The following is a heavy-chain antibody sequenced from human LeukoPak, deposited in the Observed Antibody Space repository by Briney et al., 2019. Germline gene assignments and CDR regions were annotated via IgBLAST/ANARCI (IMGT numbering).Heavy chain of an antibody. CDR2: VSASGAST. J-gene: IGHJ4*02. V-gene: IGHV3-23*01. CDR1: GFTFSSYS. D-gene: IGHD3-10*01. Sequence: GGSLRLSCAASGFTFSSYSMNWVRQAPGKGLEWVSGVSASGASTYSEDSVKGRFIISRDNSKNTVFLQMNSLRAEDTAVYYCARQHTAWFVDYWGQGILVTDSS. CDR3: ARQHTAWFVDY.